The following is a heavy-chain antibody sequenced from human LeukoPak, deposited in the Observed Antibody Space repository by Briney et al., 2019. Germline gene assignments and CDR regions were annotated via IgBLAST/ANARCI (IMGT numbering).Heavy chain of an antibody. D-gene: IGHD3-16*01. CDR3: ARHRGGEIYYYGMDV. Sequence: GESLQISCKGSGYSFTSYWIGWVRQMPGKGLEWMGIIYPGDSDTRYSPSFQGQVTISADKSISTAYLQWSSLKASDTAMYYCARHRGGEIYYYGMDVWGQGATVTVSS. J-gene: IGHJ6*02. V-gene: IGHV5-51*01. CDR2: IYPGDSDT. CDR1: GYSFTSYW.